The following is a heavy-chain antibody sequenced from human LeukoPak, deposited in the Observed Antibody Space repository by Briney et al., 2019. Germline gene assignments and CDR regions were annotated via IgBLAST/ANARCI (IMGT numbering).Heavy chain of an antibody. Sequence: SETLSLTCTVSDDSINTYYWSWIRQPPGKGLEWIGYIYHSGSTNYNPSLRSRVTISVDTSKSQLSLKLNSVTAADTAVYFCARVRWLHAYYSYYYMDGWGRGTTVTVSS. V-gene: IGHV4-59*01. CDR2: IYHSGST. J-gene: IGHJ6*03. CDR3: ARVRWLHAYYSYYYMDG. D-gene: IGHD3-22*01. CDR1: DDSINTYY.